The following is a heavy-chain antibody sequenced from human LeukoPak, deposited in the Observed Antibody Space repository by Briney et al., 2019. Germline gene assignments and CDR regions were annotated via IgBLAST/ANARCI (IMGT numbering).Heavy chain of an antibody. J-gene: IGHJ4*02. CDR3: ARMVISSYYFDY. CDR2: IDWDDDK. V-gene: IGHV2-70*04. CDR1: GFSLSTSGMR. D-gene: IGHD3-16*02. Sequence: SGPALVKPTQTLTLTCTFSGFSLSTSGMRVSWIRQPPGKALEWLARIDWDDDKFYSTSLKTRLTISKDTSKNQVVLTMTNMDPVDTATYYSARMVISSYYFDYWGQGTLVTVSS.